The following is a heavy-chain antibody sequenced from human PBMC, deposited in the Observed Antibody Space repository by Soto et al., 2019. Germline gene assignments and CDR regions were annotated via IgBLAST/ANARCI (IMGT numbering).Heavy chain of an antibody. CDR1: GSTFSDYY. D-gene: IGHD5-12*01. CDR3: GRVERDWEYSGYDLVY. CDR2: ISANGNTK. J-gene: IGHJ4*02. Sequence: PGGSLRLSCAASGSTFSDYYMSWIRQAPGKGLEWVSYISANGNTKYHADSVRGRFTISRDNAKNSLYLQMNSLRDEDTAVYYCGRVERDWEYSGYDLVYWGQGTLVTVSS. V-gene: IGHV3-11*01.